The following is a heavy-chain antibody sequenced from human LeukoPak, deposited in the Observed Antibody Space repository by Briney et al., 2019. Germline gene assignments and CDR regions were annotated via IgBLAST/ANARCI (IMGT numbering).Heavy chain of an antibody. D-gene: IGHD5-24*01. Sequence: SGGSLRPSCAASGFTFNNYNMNLVRQAPGKGLEWVSSISSSSSYIYYADSVKGRFTISRDNAKNSLYLQMNSLRVEDTAVYYCARDRDFDYWGQGTLVTVSS. CDR3: ARDRDFDY. V-gene: IGHV3-21*01. CDR1: GFTFNNYN. J-gene: IGHJ4*02. CDR2: ISSSSSYI.